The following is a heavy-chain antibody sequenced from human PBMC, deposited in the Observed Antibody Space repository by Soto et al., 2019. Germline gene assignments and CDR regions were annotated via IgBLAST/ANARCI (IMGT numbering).Heavy chain of an antibody. J-gene: IGHJ5*02. CDR1: GDSINSYY. Sequence: QVHLQESGPGLVKPSETLSLTCSVSGDSINSYYWNWIRQPPGKGLEWIGYIYYTGNTNYNPSLKSRVIISLDMSKNQFSLSLSSVTAADTAVYYCASSGNNWFDPWGQGTLVTVSS. CDR3: ASSGNNWFDP. V-gene: IGHV4-59*01. CDR2: IYYTGNT.